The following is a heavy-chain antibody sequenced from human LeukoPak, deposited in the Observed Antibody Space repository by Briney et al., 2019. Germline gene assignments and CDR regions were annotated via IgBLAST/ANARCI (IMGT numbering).Heavy chain of an antibody. J-gene: IGHJ4*02. CDR3: ANSEISRHRYYFDY. D-gene: IGHD5-24*01. CDR1: GFTFSSYG. V-gene: IGHV3-30*02. CDR2: IRYDGSNK. Sequence: GGSLRLSCAASGFTFSSYGMHWVRQAPGKGLEWVAFIRYDGSNKYYADSVKGRFTISRDNSKNTLYLQMNSLRAEDTAVYYCANSEISRHRYYFDYWGQGTLVTVSS.